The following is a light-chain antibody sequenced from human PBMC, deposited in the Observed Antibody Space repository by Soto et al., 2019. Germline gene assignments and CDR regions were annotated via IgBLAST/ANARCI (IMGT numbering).Light chain of an antibody. Sequence: VVSQSAGALSLSPGERATLSFRASQSVSNNYLAWYQQKPGQAPRLLIYGASNRATGIPDRFSGSGSGTDFTLTISRLEPEDFAVYYCQQYGSSPRTFGGGTKVDIK. V-gene: IGKV3-20*01. CDR1: QSVSNNY. CDR3: QQYGSSPRT. CDR2: GAS. J-gene: IGKJ4*01.